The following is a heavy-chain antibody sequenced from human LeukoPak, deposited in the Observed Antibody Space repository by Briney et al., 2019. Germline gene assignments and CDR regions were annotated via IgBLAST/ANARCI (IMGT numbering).Heavy chain of an antibody. J-gene: IGHJ4*02. Sequence: ASVKVSCKXSGGTFSSYAISWVRPAPGQGLEWMGGIIPIFGTANYAQKFQGRVTITADESTSTAYMELSSLRSEDTAVYYCARASDYDFWSGYFDYWGQGTLVTVSS. CDR1: GGTFSSYA. V-gene: IGHV1-69*13. CDR3: ARASDYDFWSGYFDY. CDR2: IIPIFGTA. D-gene: IGHD3-3*01.